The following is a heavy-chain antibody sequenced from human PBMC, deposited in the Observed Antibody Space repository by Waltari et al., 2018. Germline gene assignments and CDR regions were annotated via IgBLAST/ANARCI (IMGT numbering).Heavy chain of an antibody. CDR3: SRWEKSSSPRGPYYYYYGMDV. CDR2: VYHSAGT. Sequence: QVQLQESGPGLVKPSGTLSLTCAVSGGSISSSNWWSWVRQPPGKGLGWIGKVYHSAGTNPRPSLKQRVTISVGTTKNQFSLELSSDAAADAAVYYCSRWEKSSSPRGPYYYYYGMDVLGQGTTVTVSS. V-gene: IGHV4-4*02. D-gene: IGHD6-6*01. CDR1: GGSISSSNW. J-gene: IGHJ6*02.